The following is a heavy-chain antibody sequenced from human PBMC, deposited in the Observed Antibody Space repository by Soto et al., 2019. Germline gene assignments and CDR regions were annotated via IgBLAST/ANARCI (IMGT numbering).Heavy chain of an antibody. Sequence: PSETLSLTCAVSGGSISSGGYSWSWIRQPPGKGLEWIGYIYDSGSTNYNPSLKSRVTMSVDTSKNQFSLNLSSVTAADTAVYYCASEHGFSYGLNYFDPWGQGTLVTVSS. V-gene: IGHV4-61*08. D-gene: IGHD5-18*01. J-gene: IGHJ5*02. CDR3: ASEHGFSYGLNYFDP. CDR2: IYDSGST. CDR1: GGSISSGGYS.